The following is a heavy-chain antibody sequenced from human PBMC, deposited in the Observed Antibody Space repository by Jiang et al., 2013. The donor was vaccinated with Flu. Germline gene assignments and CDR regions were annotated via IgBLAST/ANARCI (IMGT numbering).Heavy chain of an antibody. Sequence: YPGDSDTRYSPSFQGQVTISADKSISTAYLQWSSLKASDTAMYYCARSIRPRQSSETWIQRGWYFDLWGRGTLVTVSS. V-gene: IGHV5-51*01. D-gene: IGHD5-18*01. J-gene: IGHJ2*01. CDR3: ARSIRPRQSSETWIQRGWYFDL. CDR2: YPGDSDT.